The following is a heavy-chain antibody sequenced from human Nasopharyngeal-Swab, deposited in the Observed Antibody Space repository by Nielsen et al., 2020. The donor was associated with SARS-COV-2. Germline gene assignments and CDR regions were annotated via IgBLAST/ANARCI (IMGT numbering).Heavy chain of an antibody. CDR3: AKSECSSTSCYVDYYYYYMDV. CDR1: GFTFSSYS. J-gene: IGHJ6*03. D-gene: IGHD2-2*01. Sequence: GGSLRLSCAASGFTFSSYSMNWVRQAPGKGLEWVSSISSSSSYIYYADSVKGRFTISRDNAKNSLYLQMNSLRADDTAVYYCAKSECSSTSCYVDYYYYYMDVWGKGTTVTVSS. V-gene: IGHV3-21*01. CDR2: ISSSSSYI.